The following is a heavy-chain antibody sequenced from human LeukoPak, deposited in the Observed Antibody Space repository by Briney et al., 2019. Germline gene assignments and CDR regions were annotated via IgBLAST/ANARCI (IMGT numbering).Heavy chain of an antibody. V-gene: IGHV3-30*18. CDR1: GFTFSSYG. D-gene: IGHD2-15*01. CDR2: ISYDGSNK. J-gene: IGHJ4*02. CDR3: AKLAVVAADGGDDY. Sequence: QSGGSLRLSCAASGFTFSSYGMHWVRQAPGKGLEWVAVISYDGSNKYYADSVKGRFTISRDNSKNTLYLQMNSLRAEDTAVYYCAKLAVVAADGGDDYWGQGTLVTASS.